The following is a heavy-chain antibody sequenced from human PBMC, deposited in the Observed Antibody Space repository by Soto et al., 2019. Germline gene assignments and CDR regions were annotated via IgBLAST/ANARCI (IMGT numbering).Heavy chain of an antibody. CDR3: ARDFNRDIVVVVAALGFDY. CDR1: GYTFTSYA. CDR2: INPSSGST. V-gene: IGHV1-46*03. D-gene: IGHD2-15*01. J-gene: IGHJ4*02. Sequence: ASVKVSCKASGYTFTSYAMHWVRQAPGQRLEWMGRINPSSGSTSYAQKFQGRVTMTRDTSTSTVYMELSSLRSEDTAVYYCARDFNRDIVVVVAALGFDYWGQGTLVTVSS.